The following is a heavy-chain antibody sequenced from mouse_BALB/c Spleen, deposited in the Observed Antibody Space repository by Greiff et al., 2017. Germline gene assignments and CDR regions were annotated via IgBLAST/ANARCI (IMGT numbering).Heavy chain of an antibody. CDR2: INPYNDGT. D-gene: IGHD1-2*01. V-gene: IGHV1-14*01. CDR3: ARRTTATHYAMDY. CDR1: GYTFTSYV. Sequence: EVKLQESGPELVKPGASVKMSCKASGYTFTSYVMHWVKQKPGQGLEWIGYINPYNDGTKYNEKFKGKATLTSDKSSSTAYMELSSLTSEDSAVYYCARRTTATHYAMDYWGQGTSVTVSS. J-gene: IGHJ4*01.